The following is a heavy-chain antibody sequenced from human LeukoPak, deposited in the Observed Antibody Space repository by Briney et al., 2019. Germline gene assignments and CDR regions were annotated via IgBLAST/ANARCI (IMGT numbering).Heavy chain of an antibody. Sequence: GGSLRLSCAASGFTFSSYWMSWVRQAPGKGLEWVANIKQDGSEKYYVDSVKGRFTISRGNAKNSLYLQMDSLRAEDTAVYYCAREDDSSGYYWYFDLWGRGTLVTVSS. V-gene: IGHV3-7*03. J-gene: IGHJ2*01. CDR3: AREDDSSGYYWYFDL. CDR2: IKQDGSEK. CDR1: GFTFSSYW. D-gene: IGHD3-22*01.